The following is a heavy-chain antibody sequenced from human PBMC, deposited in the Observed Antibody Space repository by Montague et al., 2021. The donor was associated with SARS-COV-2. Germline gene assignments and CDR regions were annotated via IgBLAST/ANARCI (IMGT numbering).Heavy chain of an antibody. J-gene: IGHJ6*02. CDR2: IKQDGSEK. V-gene: IGHV3-7*03. CDR1: GFTFSSYW. Sequence: SLRLSCAASGFTFSSYWMSWVRQAPGKGLEWVANIKQDGSEKYYVDSVKGRFTISRDNAKNSLYLQMNSLRAEDTAVYYCAREGAGRGYYYYGMDVWGQGTTVTVSS. D-gene: IGHD1-26*01. CDR3: AREGAGRGYYYYGMDV.